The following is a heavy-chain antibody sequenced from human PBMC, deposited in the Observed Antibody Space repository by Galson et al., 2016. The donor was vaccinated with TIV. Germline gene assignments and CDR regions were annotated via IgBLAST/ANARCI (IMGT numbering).Heavy chain of an antibody. J-gene: IGHJ4*02. CDR2: ISGSGDNT. V-gene: IGHV3-23*01. CDR1: GFTFDDFA. D-gene: IGHD2-2*02. CDR3: AKGKGSSCYSGADY. Sequence: SLRLSCAVFGFTFDDFAMHWVRRIPGKGLEWVSAISGSGDNTFYAGSVKGRFTISRDTSKNTLYLQMSSLRAEDTALYYCAKGKGSSCYSGADYWGQGTLVTVS.